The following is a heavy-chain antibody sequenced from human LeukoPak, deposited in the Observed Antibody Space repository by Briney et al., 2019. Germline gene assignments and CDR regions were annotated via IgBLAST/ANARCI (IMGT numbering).Heavy chain of an antibody. CDR3: ARFSRELTAAAGTSFDY. Sequence: SETLSLTCTVSGGSISRGGYYWSWIRQHPGKGLEWIGYIYYSGSTYYNPSLKSRVTISVDTSKNQFSLKLSSVTAADTAVYYCARFSRELTAAAGTSFDYWGQGTLVTVSS. CDR2: IYYSGST. D-gene: IGHD6-13*01. CDR1: GGSISRGGYY. J-gene: IGHJ4*02. V-gene: IGHV4-31*03.